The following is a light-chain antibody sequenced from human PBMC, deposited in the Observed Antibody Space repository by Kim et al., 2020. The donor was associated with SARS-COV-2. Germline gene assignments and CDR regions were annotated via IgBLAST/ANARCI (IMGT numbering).Light chain of an antibody. CDR1: DSNIGENY. V-gene: IGLV1-47*01. CDR2: RSF. Sequence: GQSVTISCSGSDSNIGENYVYWFQQLPGAAPKLLIYRSFKRPSGVPDRFSGSKSGTSASMAISGLRSENEADYYCATWDDSLSGVVFGGGTQLTVL. CDR3: ATWDDSLSGVV. J-gene: IGLJ2*01.